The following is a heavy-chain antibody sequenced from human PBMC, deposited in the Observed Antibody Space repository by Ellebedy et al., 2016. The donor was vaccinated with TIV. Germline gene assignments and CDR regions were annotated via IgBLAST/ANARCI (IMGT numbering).Heavy chain of an antibody. V-gene: IGHV1-8*01. CDR3: ARGWRLVPTIDY. CDR2: MNPNSGNT. J-gene: IGHJ4*02. CDR1: GYTFTSYD. D-gene: IGHD2-2*01. Sequence: ASVKVSXXASGYTFTSYDINWVRQATGQGLEWMGWMNPNSGNTGYAQKFQGRVTMTTDTSTSTAYMELRSLRSDDTAVYYCARGWRLVPTIDYWGQGTLVTVSS.